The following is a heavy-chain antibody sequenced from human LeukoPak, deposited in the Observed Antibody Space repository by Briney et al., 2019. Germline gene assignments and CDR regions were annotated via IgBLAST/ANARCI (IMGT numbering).Heavy chain of an antibody. CDR3: ARAGYYGEWLVLDY. Sequence: ASVKVSCKSSGYTFTGYYMHWVRQAPGQGLEWMGRINPNSGGTNYAQKFQGRVTMTRDTSISTAYMELSRLRSDDTAVYYCARAGYYGEWLVLDYWGQGTLVTVSS. CDR1: GYTFTGYY. D-gene: IGHD6-19*01. J-gene: IGHJ4*02. CDR2: INPNSGGT. V-gene: IGHV1-2*06.